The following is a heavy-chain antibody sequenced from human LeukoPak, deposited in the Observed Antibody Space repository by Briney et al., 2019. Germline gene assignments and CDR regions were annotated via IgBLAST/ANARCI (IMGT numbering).Heavy chain of an antibody. CDR2: INPNSGGT. J-gene: IGHJ1*01. D-gene: IGHD3-22*01. CDR3: ARVPYYYDSSGYYS. Sequence: ASVKVSCKASGYTFTGYYMHWVRQAPGQGLEWMGWINPNSGGTNYAQKFQGRVTMTRDTSISTAYMELSRLRSDDTAVYYCARVPYYYDSSGYYSWGQGTLVTVSS. V-gene: IGHV1-2*02. CDR1: GYTFTGYY.